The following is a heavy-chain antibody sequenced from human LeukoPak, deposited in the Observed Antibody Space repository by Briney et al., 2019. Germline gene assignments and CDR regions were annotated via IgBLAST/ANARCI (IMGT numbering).Heavy chain of an antibody. CDR2: INPSGST. J-gene: IGHJ5*02. Sequence: SETLSLTCAVYGGSFSGYYWSWIRQPPGKGLEWIGEINPSGSTNYNPSLKSRVTISVDTSKNQFSLKLSSVTAADTAVYYCARGRGYSYGSVRWFDPWGQGTLVTVSS. D-gene: IGHD5-18*01. CDR1: GGSFSGYY. CDR3: ARGRGYSYGSVRWFDP. V-gene: IGHV4-34*01.